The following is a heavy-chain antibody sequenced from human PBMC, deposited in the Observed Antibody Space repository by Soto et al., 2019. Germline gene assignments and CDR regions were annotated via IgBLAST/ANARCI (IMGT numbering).Heavy chain of an antibody. Sequence: GESLKISCDGSGYSFSTYWIGLVRQMPGKGLEWMGIIYPGDSDTRYSPSFQGQVTISVDKSISTAYLQWSSLKASDTAMYYCARETTILDYWGQGTLVTVSS. CDR3: ARETTILDY. CDR1: GYSFSTYW. J-gene: IGHJ4*02. D-gene: IGHD4-4*01. V-gene: IGHV5-51*01. CDR2: IYPGDSDT.